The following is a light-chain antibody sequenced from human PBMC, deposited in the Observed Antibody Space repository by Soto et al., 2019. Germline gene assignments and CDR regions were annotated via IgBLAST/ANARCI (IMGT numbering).Light chain of an antibody. CDR2: DVG. CDR3: CSYAGSYTRV. V-gene: IGLV2-11*01. Sequence: QSVLTQPRSVSGSPGQSVTISCTGTSSDVGGYNYVSWYQQHPGKAPKLMIYDVGKRPSGVPDRFSGSKSDNTASLTISGLQAEDEADYYCCSYAGSYTRVLGTGNKVTV. J-gene: IGLJ1*01. CDR1: SSDVGGYNY.